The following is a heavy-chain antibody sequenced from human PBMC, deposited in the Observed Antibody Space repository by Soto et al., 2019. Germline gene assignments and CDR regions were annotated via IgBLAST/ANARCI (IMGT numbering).Heavy chain of an antibody. J-gene: IGHJ4*02. CDR3: ARSTGTTFRYYFDY. CDR1: GFTFSSYW. V-gene: IGHV3-7*01. CDR2: IKQDGSEK. Sequence: GGSLGLSCAASGFTFSSYWMSWVRQAPGKGLEWVANIKQDGSEKYYVDSVKGRFTISRDNAKNSLYLQMNSLRAEDTAVYYCARSTGTTFRYYFDYWGQGTLVTVSS. D-gene: IGHD1-7*01.